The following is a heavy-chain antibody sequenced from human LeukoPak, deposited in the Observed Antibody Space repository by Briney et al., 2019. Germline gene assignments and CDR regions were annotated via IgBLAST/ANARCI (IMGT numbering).Heavy chain of an antibody. Sequence: SETLSLTCTVPGGSISSSSYYWGWIRQPPGKGLEWIGSIYYSGSTYYNPSLKSRVTISVDTSKNQFSLKLSSVTAADTAVYYCARGRLPFDLWGRGTLVTVSS. CDR3: ARGRLPFDL. V-gene: IGHV4-39*01. CDR1: GGSISSSSYY. CDR2: IYYSGST. J-gene: IGHJ2*01.